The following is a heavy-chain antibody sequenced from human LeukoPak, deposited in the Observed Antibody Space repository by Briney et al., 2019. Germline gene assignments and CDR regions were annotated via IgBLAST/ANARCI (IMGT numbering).Heavy chain of an antibody. CDR2: IYLGDSET. J-gene: IGHJ4*02. CDR1: GYSFTSYW. CDR3: ARHYDFWSGYFNNFDY. Sequence: GESLKISCKGSGYSFTSYWIGWVRQMPGKGLEWMGIIYLGDSETRYSPSFQGQVTISADKSISTAYLQWSSLKASDTAMYYCARHYDFWSGYFNNFDYWGQGTLVTV. D-gene: IGHD3-3*01. V-gene: IGHV5-51*01.